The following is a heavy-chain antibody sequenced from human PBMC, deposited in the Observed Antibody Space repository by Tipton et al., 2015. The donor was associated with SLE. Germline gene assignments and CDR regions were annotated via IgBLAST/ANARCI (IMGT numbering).Heavy chain of an antibody. CDR1: GVSVTNYY. CDR2: IQGRENT. V-gene: IGHV4-59*02. Sequence: TLSLTCTVSGVSVTNYYWSWIRQPPGKRLEWIGFIQGRENTNYNPSLESRVTISVDTSKNQFSLQLTSVTAVDTAIYYCARESFTNDFYYYMDVWGKGTTVTVSS. CDR3: ARESFTNDFYYYMDV. J-gene: IGHJ6*03. D-gene: IGHD2-8*01.